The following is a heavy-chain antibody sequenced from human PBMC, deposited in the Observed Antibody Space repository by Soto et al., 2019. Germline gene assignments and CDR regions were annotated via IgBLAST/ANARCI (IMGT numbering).Heavy chain of an antibody. D-gene: IGHD1-20*01. Sequence: SETLSLTCAVYGGSFNGYYLSWIRQPPGKGLECIGEINHSGSTNYNPSLKSRVTISVDTSKNQFSLKLSSVTAADTAVYYCARGYNWNYYYYGMDVWGQGTRSPST. CDR2: INHSGST. V-gene: IGHV4-34*01. J-gene: IGHJ6*02. CDR3: ARGYNWNYYYYGMDV. CDR1: GGSFNGYY.